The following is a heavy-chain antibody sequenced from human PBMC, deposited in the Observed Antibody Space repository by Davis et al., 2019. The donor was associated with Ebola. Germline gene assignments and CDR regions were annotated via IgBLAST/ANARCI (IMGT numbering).Heavy chain of an antibody. Sequence: ASVKVSCKASGYTFTSYGISWVRQAPGQGLGWMGWIITDNGNRNYAQKFQGRVTMSTESSRTTAYMELTGRRSDEQAVYYVVRGGIQIWSSHYLDYWGQGTLVTVSS. CDR1: GYTFTSYG. CDR2: IITDNGNR. D-gene: IGHD5-18*01. CDR3: VRGGIQIWSSHYLDY. V-gene: IGHV1-18*04. J-gene: IGHJ4*02.